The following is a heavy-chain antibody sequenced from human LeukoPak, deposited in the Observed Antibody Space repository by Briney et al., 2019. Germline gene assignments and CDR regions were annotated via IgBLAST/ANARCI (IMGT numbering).Heavy chain of an antibody. CDR2: IYYSGST. V-gene: IGHV4-30-4*08. CDR3: ARDIFHAFDI. J-gene: IGHJ3*02. CDR1: GGSISSFY. D-gene: IGHD2-21*01. Sequence: SETLSLTCTVSGGSISSFYWSWIRQPPGKGLEWIGYIYYSGSTYYNPSLKSRVTISVDTSKNQFSLKLSSVTAADTAVYYCARDIFHAFDIWGQGTMVTVSS.